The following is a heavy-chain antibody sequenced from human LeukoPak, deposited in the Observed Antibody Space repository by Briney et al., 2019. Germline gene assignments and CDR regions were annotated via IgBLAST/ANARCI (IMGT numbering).Heavy chain of an antibody. D-gene: IGHD2-15*01. CDR3: SRGYCSGGSCYAFDY. CDR2: TYNSGST. J-gene: IGHJ4*02. CDR1: GGSISSSNW. Sequence: SETLSLTCAVSGGSISSSNWWSWVRQPPGKGLEWIGETYNSGSTNYTPSLKSRLTISVDKSKNQFPLELSSVTAADTGVYYCSRGYCSGGSCYAFDYWGQGTMVSVSS. V-gene: IGHV4-4*02.